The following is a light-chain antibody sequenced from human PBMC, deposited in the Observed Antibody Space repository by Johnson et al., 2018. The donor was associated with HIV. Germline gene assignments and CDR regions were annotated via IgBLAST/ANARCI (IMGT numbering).Light chain of an antibody. CDR1: SSNIGNNY. J-gene: IGLJ1*01. CDR3: GTWDCSLSAGV. V-gene: IGLV1-51*01. Sequence: QSVLTQPPSVSAAPGQKVTISCSGSSSNIGNNYVSWYQQLPGTAPKLLIYDNNKRPSGIPDRFSGSTSGTSATLRITGLQTGDEAEYYCGTWDCSLSAGVFGTGTKVTVL. CDR2: DNN.